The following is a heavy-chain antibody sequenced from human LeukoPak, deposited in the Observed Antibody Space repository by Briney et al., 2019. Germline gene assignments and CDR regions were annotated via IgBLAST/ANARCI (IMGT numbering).Heavy chain of an antibody. Sequence: SETLSLTCAVSGDSVTRGGYYCTWIRHHPGKGLEWIGYISNSGTTSYNPSLKSRVSISVDTSDNQFSLRLTSVTAADTAVYYCARDVVVTSSPDAFDIWGQGTMVTVSS. CDR2: ISNSGTT. CDR1: GDSVTRGGYY. J-gene: IGHJ3*02. V-gene: IGHV4-31*11. D-gene: IGHD2-21*01. CDR3: ARDVVVTSSPDAFDI.